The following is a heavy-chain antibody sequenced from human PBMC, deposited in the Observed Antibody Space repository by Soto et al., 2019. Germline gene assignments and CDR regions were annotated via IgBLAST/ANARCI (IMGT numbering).Heavy chain of an antibody. V-gene: IGHV4-30-4*01. CDR1: GDSISNGYYT. CDR2: IYNSVNT. CDR3: ARRPSGDKVYY. D-gene: IGHD3-10*01. Sequence: QVQLQESGPGLVEPSQTLSLTCTVSGDSISNGYYTWSRIRQPPGKDLEWIGHIYNSVNTYSNPSLKSRVTSSAHTSKNQFSLKLSSVTAADTAVYYFARRPSGDKVYYWGQVTLVTVSS. J-gene: IGHJ4*02.